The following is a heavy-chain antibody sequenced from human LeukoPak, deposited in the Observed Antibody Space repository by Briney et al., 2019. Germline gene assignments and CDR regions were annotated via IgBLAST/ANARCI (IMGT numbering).Heavy chain of an antibody. CDR3: ARDPSDRIVGADY. CDR1: GFTFSSYA. CDR2: ISSSSSYI. V-gene: IGHV3-21*01. Sequence: GGSLRLSCAASGFTFSSYAMSWVRQAPGKGLEWVSSISSSSSYIYYADSVKGRFTISRDNAKNSLYLQMNSLRAEDTAVYYCARDPSDRIVGADYWGQGTLVTVSS. J-gene: IGHJ4*02. D-gene: IGHD1-26*01.